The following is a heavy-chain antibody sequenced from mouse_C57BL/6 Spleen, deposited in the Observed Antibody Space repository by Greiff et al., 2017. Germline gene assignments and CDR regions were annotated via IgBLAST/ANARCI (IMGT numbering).Heavy chain of an antibody. CDR1: GFTFSDYG. Sequence: EVQLVESGGGLVKPGGSLKLSCAASGFTFSDYGMHWVRQAPGKGLEWVAYISGGSSTTYYADTVKGRFTISRDNSKNTLFLQMTSLRSEDTAMYYCARGDYYDYDIYAMDYWGQGTSVTVSS. D-gene: IGHD2-4*01. J-gene: IGHJ4*01. CDR3: ARGDYYDYDIYAMDY. V-gene: IGHV5-17*01. CDR2: ISGGSSTT.